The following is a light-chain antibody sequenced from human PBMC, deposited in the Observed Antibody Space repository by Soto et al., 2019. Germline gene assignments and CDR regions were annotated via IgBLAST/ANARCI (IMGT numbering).Light chain of an antibody. CDR2: GAS. J-gene: IGKJ2*01. Sequence: EIVMTQSPATLSVSPGERATLSCRASQSVSSNLAWYQQKPAQAPSLLIYGASTRATGIPARFSGSGSGTEFTLTISSLQSEDFAVYYCQQYNNWPPRNTFGQGTKLEIK. V-gene: IGKV3-15*01. CDR1: QSVSSN. CDR3: QQYNNWPPRNT.